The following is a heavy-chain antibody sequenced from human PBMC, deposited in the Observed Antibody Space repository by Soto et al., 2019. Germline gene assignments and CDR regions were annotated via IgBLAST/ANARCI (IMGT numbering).Heavy chain of an antibody. J-gene: IGHJ3*02. Sequence: EVQLVESGGGLVQPGGSLRLSCVASGFTFSDSWMHWVRQAPGKGLMWVSRISFDGTATTSADSVRGRFSISRDNAKNTLFLQMNHLRADDTAMYYCVGVRRLRGDRFDIWGQGTFVTVSS. CDR2: ISFDGTAT. D-gene: IGHD3-10*01. V-gene: IGHV3-74*03. CDR1: GFTFSDSW. CDR3: VGVRRLRGDRFDI.